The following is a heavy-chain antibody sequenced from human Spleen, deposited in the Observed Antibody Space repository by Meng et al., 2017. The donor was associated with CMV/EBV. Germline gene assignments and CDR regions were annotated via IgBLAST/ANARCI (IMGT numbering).Heavy chain of an antibody. CDR3: ARHHGFSLEH. V-gene: IGHV4-4*02. J-gene: IGHJ1*01. D-gene: IGHD6-25*01. CDR2: VHLDGDT. CDR1: GESILSNKW. Sequence: SLTCVASGESILSNKWCSWGRQTPGKGLEWIGEVHLDGDTHYNPSLRSRASLSADRAKNQYSMKLYSVTAADTAVYYCARHHGFSLEHWGPGTLVTVSS.